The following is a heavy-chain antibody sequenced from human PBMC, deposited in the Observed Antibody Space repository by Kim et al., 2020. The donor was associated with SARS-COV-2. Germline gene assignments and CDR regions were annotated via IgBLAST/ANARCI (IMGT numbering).Heavy chain of an antibody. D-gene: IGHD3-3*01. J-gene: IGHJ4*02. CDR2: ISYDGSNK. CDR1: RFTFSSYA. CDR3: ARDSAVTIFGVVAAWSYYFDY. V-gene: IGHV3-30-3*01. Sequence: GGSLRLSCAASRFTFSSYAMHWVRQAPGRGLEWVAVISYDGSNKYYADSVKGRFTISRDNSKNTLYLQMNSLRTEDTAVYYCARDSAVTIFGVVAAWSYYFDYWGQGTLVTVSS.